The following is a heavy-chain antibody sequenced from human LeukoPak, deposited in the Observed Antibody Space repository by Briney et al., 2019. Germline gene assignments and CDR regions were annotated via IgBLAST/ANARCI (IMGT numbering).Heavy chain of an antibody. Sequence: GGSLRLSCAASGFTLSNYDMNWVRQAPGKGLEWVSSISTSSRYIYYKDSVRGRFTISRDDAKNSLYLEMNSLRAEDTAVYYCARADCSSSTRYLRRGWFDPWGQGTLVTVSS. J-gene: IGHJ5*02. CDR1: GFTLSNYD. CDR2: ISTSSRYI. CDR3: ARADCSSSTRYLRRGWFDP. D-gene: IGHD2-2*01. V-gene: IGHV3-21*01.